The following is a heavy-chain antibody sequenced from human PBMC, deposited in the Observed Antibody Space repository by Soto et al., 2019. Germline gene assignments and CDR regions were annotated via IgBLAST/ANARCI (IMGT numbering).Heavy chain of an antibody. CDR1: GFTFSSYA. D-gene: IGHD3-10*01. V-gene: IGHV3-23*01. CDR3: ARDRQFSHPRGGMDV. CDR2: ISGTGYNT. J-gene: IGHJ6*02. Sequence: EVQLLESGGGLVRPGGSLRLSCAASGFTFSSYAMNWVRQAPGKGLEWVSAISGTGYNTYYADSLKGRFTISRDNSKNTLSLHMNSLRAEDTAVYYCARDRQFSHPRGGMDVWGQGTTVTVSS.